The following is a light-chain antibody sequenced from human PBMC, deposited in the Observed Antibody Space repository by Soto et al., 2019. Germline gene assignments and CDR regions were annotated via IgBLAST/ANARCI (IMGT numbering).Light chain of an antibody. Sequence: EIVLTQSPGTLSLSPGERATLSCRASQSVSSSYLAWYQQKPGQAPRLLIYGASNRATGIPDRFSGSGSGTDFTLTISRLEPEDFAVYYCQQYDNWPWTFGQGTKVDIK. J-gene: IGKJ1*01. CDR3: QQYDNWPWT. V-gene: IGKV3-20*01. CDR1: QSVSSSY. CDR2: GAS.